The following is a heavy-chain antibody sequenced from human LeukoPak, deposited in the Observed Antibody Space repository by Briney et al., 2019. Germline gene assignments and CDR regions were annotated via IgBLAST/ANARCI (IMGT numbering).Heavy chain of an antibody. CDR2: INWGGYST. CDR3: VRDLRTDYAFDS. J-gene: IGHJ4*02. D-gene: IGHD4/OR15-4a*01. V-gene: IGHV3-20*04. CDR1: GFIFDDYG. Sequence: GGSLRLSCAASGFIFDDYGMTWVRHCPGKGLECVSGINWGGYSTGCGDSVRGRFTISRDHAKSTLFLQMNSLRPEDTALYYCVRDLRTDYAFDSWGQGTLVTVSS.